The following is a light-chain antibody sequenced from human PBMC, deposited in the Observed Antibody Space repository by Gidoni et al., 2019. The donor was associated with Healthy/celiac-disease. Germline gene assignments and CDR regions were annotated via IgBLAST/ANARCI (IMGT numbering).Light chain of an antibody. CDR3: QSYDSSLSVV. CDR2: GNS. J-gene: IGLJ2*01. Sequence: QSVLTQQPSVSGAPGQRVTISCTGSSSNIGAGYDVHWSQQLPGTAPKLLIYGNSNRPSGVPDRFSGSKSGTSASLAISGLQAEDEADYYCQSYDSSLSVVFGGGTKLTVL. CDR1: SSNIGAGYD. V-gene: IGLV1-40*01.